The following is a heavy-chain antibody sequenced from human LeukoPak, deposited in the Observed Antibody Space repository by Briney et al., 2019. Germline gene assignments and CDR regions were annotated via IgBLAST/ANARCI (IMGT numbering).Heavy chain of an antibody. CDR3: ARGNYHGSGSLDY. CDR1: GFTFSSYG. Sequence: PGGSLRLSCAASGFTFSSYGMHWVRQAPGKGLEWVAVISYDGSNKYYADSVKGRFTISRDNSKNTLYLQMNSLRAEDTAVYYCARGNYHGSGSLDYWSQGTLVTVSS. D-gene: IGHD3-10*01. V-gene: IGHV3-30*03. CDR2: ISYDGSNK. J-gene: IGHJ4*02.